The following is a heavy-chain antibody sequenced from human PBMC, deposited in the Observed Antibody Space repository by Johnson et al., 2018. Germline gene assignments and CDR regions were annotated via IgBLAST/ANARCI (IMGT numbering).Heavy chain of an antibody. V-gene: IGHV3-11*01. CDR3: ARDEANQRLRYFDGLLGYGMDV. Sequence: QVQLVESGGGLVKPGGSLRLSCAASGFTFSDYYMSWIRQAPGKGLEWVSYISSSGSTIYYADSVKGRFTISRDNAKNSLCLQMNSLGAEDTAVYYCARDEANQRLRYFDGLLGYGMDVWGQGTTVTVSS. D-gene: IGHD3-9*01. CDR2: ISSSGSTI. CDR1: GFTFSDYY. J-gene: IGHJ6*02.